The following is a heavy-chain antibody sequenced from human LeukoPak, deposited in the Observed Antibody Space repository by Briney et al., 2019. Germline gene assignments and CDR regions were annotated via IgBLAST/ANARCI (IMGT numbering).Heavy chain of an antibody. CDR3: ARADYHDSSGYYPLSY. J-gene: IGHJ4*02. CDR2: IYHSGST. Sequence: SETLSLTCAVSGGSISSSNWWSWVRQPPGKGLEWIGEIYHSGSTNYNPSLKSRVTISVDKSKNQFSLKLSSVTAADTAVYYCARADYHDSSGYYPLSYWGQGTLVTVSS. CDR1: GGSISSSNW. D-gene: IGHD3-22*01. V-gene: IGHV4-4*02.